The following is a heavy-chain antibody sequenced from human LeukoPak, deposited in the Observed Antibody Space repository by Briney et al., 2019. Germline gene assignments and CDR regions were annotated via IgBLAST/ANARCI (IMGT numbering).Heavy chain of an antibody. CDR1: GGSISSYY. V-gene: IGHV4-59*08. CDR3: ARHSSWGHYYYYYYMDV. D-gene: IGHD6-13*01. Sequence: PSETLSLTCTVSGGSISSYYWSWIRQPPGKGLEWIGYIYYSGSTNYNPSLKSRVTISVDTSKNQFSLKLSSVTAADTAVYYCARHSSWGHYYYYYYMDVWGKGTTVTISS. CDR2: IYYSGST. J-gene: IGHJ6*03.